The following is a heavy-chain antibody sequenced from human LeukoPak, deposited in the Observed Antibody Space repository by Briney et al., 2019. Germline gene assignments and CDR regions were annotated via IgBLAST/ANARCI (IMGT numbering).Heavy chain of an antibody. CDR2: ISGSGGST. V-gene: IGHV3-23*01. J-gene: IGHJ4*02. CDR1: GFTFSSYS. CDR3: AKIYRGYSSSWLSAFDY. Sequence: GGSLRLSCAASGFTFSSYSMNWVRQAPGKGLEWVSAISGSGGSTYYADSVKGRFTISRDNSKNTLYLQMNSLRAEDTAVYYCAKIYRGYSSSWLSAFDYWGQGTLVTVSS. D-gene: IGHD6-13*01.